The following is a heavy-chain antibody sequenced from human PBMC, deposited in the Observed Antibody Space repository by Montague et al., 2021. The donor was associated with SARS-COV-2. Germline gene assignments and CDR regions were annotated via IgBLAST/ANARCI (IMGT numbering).Heavy chain of an antibody. V-gene: IGHV3-21*01. J-gene: IGHJ4*02. CDR3: ARAPGYDGTDY. Sequence: SLRLSCAASGFTFSNYIMNWVRQAPGKGLEWVSSISSSRSYIYYADSVKGRFTISRDNAKNPLYLQMNSLRAEDTAVYYCARAPGYDGTDYWGQGTLVTVSS. CDR2: ISSSRSYI. CDR1: GFTFSNYI. D-gene: IGHD4-23*01.